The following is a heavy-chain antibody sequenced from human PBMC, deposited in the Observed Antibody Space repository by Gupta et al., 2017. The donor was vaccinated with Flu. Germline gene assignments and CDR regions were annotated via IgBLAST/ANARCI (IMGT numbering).Heavy chain of an antibody. J-gene: IGHJ3*02. CDR3: AKGINDYGDHYDAFDI. Sequence: QVQLVESGGGVVQPGRSLRLSCAASGFTFSTYGMHWVRQAPGKGLEWVAVISYHGSNEYYADSVKGRFTISRDNSKNTLYLQMNSLRAEDTAVYYCAKGINDYGDHYDAFDIWGQGTMVTVSS. CDR2: ISYHGSNE. V-gene: IGHV3-30*18. CDR1: GFTFSTYG. D-gene: IGHD4-17*01.